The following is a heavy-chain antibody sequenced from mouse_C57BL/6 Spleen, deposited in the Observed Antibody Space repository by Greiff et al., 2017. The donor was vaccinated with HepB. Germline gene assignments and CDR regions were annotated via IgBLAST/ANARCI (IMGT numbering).Heavy chain of an antibody. V-gene: IGHV1-4*01. J-gene: IGHJ1*03. CDR3: ARSRDPYWYFDV. D-gene: IGHD3-3*01. CDR1: GYTFTSYT. Sequence: QVQLQQSGAELARPGASVKMSCKASGYTFTSYTMHWVKQRPGQGLEWIGYINPSSGYTKYNQKFKDKATLTADKSSSTAYMQLSSLTSEDSAVYYCARSRDPYWYFDVWGTGTTVTVSS. CDR2: INPSSGYT.